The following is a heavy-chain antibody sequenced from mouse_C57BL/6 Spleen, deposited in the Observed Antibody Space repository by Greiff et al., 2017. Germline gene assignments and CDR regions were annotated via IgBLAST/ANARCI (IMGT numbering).Heavy chain of an antibody. D-gene: IGHD5-5*01. CDR3: ARDYLYAMDY. V-gene: IGHV1-64*01. CDR2: IHPNSGST. Sequence: VQLQQPGAELVKPGASVKLSCKASGYTFTSYWMHWVKQRPGQGLEWIGMIHPNSGSTNFNEKFKSKATLTVDKSSSTAYMQLSSLTSEDSAVYYCARDYLYAMDYWGQGTSVTVSS. CDR1: GYTFTSYW. J-gene: IGHJ4*01.